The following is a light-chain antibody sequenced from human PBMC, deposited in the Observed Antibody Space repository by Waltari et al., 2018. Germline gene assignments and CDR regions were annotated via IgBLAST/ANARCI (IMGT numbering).Light chain of an antibody. J-gene: IGKJ1*01. V-gene: IGKV3-20*01. CDR2: DTS. CDR3: QKYGTLPAT. CDR1: ENIRSF. Sequence: DIVLTQSPGTLSLSPGERATLSCRASENIRSFLAWYQQKPGQAPRLLSYDTSTRATGIPDRFSGSGSGTDFSLTISRLGPEDFAVYYCQKYGTLPATFGQGTKVEIK.